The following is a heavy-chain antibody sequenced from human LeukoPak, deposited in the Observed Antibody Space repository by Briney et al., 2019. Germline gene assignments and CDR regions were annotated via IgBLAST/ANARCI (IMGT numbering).Heavy chain of an antibody. V-gene: IGHV3-7*01. CDR1: GFTIVSYW. CDR3: ARLTTMVTTFVY. CDR2: INRSGSDK. D-gene: IGHD4/OR15-4a*01. J-gene: IGHJ4*02. Sequence: PGGSLRLSCAASGFTIVSYWMSWVRQAPGKGLEWVASINRSGSDKFYVDSVKGRFTISRDNAENSFYLQMNSLRGEDTAVYYCARLTTMVTTFVYWGQGALVTVS.